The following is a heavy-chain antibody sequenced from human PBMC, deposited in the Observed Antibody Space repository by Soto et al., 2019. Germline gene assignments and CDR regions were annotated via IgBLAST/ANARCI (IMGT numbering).Heavy chain of an antibody. J-gene: IGHJ4*02. CDR3: ARDKITGLFEY. D-gene: IGHD2-8*02. V-gene: IGHV4-34*01. Sequence: QVQLQQWGAGLLKPSETLSLTCAVYGGSFSGYYWTWIRQPPGTGLEWIGEINHSGSTNYNPSLKSRVTISVDPSKNQSSVKLTSVTAADTAVYYCARDKITGLFEYWGQGTLVTVSS. CDR1: GGSFSGYY. CDR2: INHSGST.